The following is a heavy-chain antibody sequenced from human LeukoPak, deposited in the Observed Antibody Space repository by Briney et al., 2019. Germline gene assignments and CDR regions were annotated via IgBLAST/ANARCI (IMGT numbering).Heavy chain of an antibody. CDR2: ISAYNGNT. CDR3: ARDPGEFQWFGELMGAFDI. CDR1: GYTFTSYG. D-gene: IGHD3-10*01. J-gene: IGHJ3*02. V-gene: IGHV1-18*01. Sequence: GASVKVSCKASGYTFTSYGISWVRQAPGQGLEWMGWISAYNGNTNYAQKLQGRVTMTTDTSTSTAYMELRSLRSDDTAVYYCARDPGEFQWFGELMGAFDIWGQGTMVTVSS.